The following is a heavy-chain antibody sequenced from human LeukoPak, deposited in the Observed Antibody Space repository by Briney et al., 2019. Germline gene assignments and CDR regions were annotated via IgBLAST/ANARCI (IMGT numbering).Heavy chain of an antibody. CDR2: ISSSGSVS. CDR3: ARDGGFGFLAAFDI. V-gene: IGHV3-48*02. CDR1: GFTFSSYS. D-gene: IGHD3-10*01. Sequence: PGGSLRLSCAASGFTFSSYSMNWVRQAPGKGLEWISYISSSGSVSYHENSVKGRFTISRDNAKNSLYLQMNSLRDEDTALYYCARDGGFGFLAAFDIWGQGTMVTVSS. J-gene: IGHJ3*02.